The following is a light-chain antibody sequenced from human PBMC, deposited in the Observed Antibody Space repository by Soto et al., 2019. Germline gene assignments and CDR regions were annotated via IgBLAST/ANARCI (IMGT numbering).Light chain of an antibody. CDR1: QSISSW. CDR2: DAS. CDR3: QQYNSYSWT. J-gene: IGKJ1*01. Sequence: DIQMTQSPSTLSASVGDRVTITCRASQSISSWLAWYQQKPGKAPKLLIYDASSLESGVPSRFSGSGSWTKFTLTISSLQPDDVATYYCQQYNSYSWTFGQGTKVEIK. V-gene: IGKV1-5*01.